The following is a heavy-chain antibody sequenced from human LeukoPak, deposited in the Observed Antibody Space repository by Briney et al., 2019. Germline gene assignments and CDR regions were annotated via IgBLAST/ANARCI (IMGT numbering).Heavy chain of an antibody. V-gene: IGHV3-9*01. Sequence: PGRSLRLSCAASGFTFDDYAMHWVRQAPGKGLEWVSGISWNSGSIGYADSVKGRFTISRDNAKNSLYLQMNSLRAEDTALYYCAKDNMRYILTGSCGGAFDYWGQGTLVTVSS. J-gene: IGHJ4*02. CDR1: GFTFDDYA. CDR3: AKDNMRYILTGSCGGAFDY. CDR2: ISWNSGSI. D-gene: IGHD3-9*01.